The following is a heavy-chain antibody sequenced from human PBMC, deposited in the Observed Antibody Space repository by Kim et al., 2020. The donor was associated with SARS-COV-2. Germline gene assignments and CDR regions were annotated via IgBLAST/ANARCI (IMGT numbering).Heavy chain of an antibody. J-gene: IGHJ5*02. D-gene: IGHD1-1*01. Sequence: SETLSLTCTVSGGSISSSSYYWGWIRQPPGKGLEWIGSIYYSGSTYYNPSLKSRVTISVDTSKNQFSLKLSSVTAADTAVYYCARMERGLYNWFDPWGQGTLVTVSS. CDR2: IYYSGST. CDR3: ARMERGLYNWFDP. V-gene: IGHV4-39*01. CDR1: GGSISSSSYY.